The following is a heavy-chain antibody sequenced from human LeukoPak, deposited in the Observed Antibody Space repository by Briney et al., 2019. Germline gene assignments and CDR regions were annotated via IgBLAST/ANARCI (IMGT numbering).Heavy chain of an antibody. D-gene: IGHD3-3*01. V-gene: IGHV4-30-4*08. CDR3: ASTYDFWSGYYSGPLDY. J-gene: IGHJ4*02. Sequence: SETLSLTCTVSGGSISSGDYYWSWIRQPPGMGLEWIGYIYYSGSAYYNPFLNSRVTTSVDTSKNQFSLKLSSVTAADTAVYYCASTYDFWSGYYSGPLDYWGQATLVTVSS. CDR2: IYYSGSA. CDR1: GGSISSGDYY.